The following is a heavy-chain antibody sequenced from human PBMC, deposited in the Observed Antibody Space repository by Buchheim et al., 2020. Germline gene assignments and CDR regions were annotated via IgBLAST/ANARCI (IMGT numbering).Heavy chain of an antibody. CDR3: AKDGKYYYDSSGYYSGY. V-gene: IGHV3-33*06. CDR2: IWYDGSNK. D-gene: IGHD3-22*01. CDR1: GFTFSSYG. J-gene: IGHJ4*02. Sequence: QVQLVESGGGVVQPGRSLRLSCAASGFTFSSYGMHWVRQAPGKGLEWVAVIWYDGSNKYYADSVKGRFTISRDNSKNTLYLQMNSLRAEDTAVYYCAKDGKYYYDSSGYYSGYWGQGTL.